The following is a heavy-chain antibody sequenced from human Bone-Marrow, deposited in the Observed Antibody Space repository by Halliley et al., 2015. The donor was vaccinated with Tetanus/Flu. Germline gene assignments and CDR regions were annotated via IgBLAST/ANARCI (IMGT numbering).Heavy chain of an antibody. CDR2: ISDSGST. J-gene: IGHJ4*02. D-gene: IGHD3-16*01. Sequence: TLSLTCAISGVSFSRNNWWSWVRQPPGKGLEWIGEISDSGSTNYNESLKSRVTISIDKSKNQFSLHLSSVTAADTAVYYCASQPDRDSAYYGGQGTLATVSS. V-gene: IGHV4-4*02. CDR1: GVSFSRNNW. CDR3: ASQPDRDSAYY.